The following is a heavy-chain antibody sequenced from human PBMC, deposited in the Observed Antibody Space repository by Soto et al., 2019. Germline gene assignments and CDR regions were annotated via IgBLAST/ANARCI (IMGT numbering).Heavy chain of an antibody. CDR1: GFTFDDYA. J-gene: IGHJ4*02. V-gene: IGHV3-9*01. D-gene: IGHD6-19*01. CDR3: AKDIGIAVAGRRFDY. Sequence: EVQLVESGGGLVQPGRSLRLSCAASGFTFDDYAMHWVRQAPGKGLEWVSGISWNSGSIGYADSVKGRFTISRDNAKNSLYLQMNSLRAEDTALYYCAKDIGIAVAGRRFDYWGQGTLVTVSS. CDR2: ISWNSGSI.